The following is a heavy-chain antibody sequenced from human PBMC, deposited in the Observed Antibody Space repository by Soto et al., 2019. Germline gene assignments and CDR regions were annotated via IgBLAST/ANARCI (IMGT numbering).Heavy chain of an antibody. J-gene: IGHJ5*02. CDR3: VRQQYDFLVDP. D-gene: IGHD3-16*01. V-gene: IGHV3-21*01. Sequence: EVQLVESGGGLVKPGGSLRLSCAASGFSFSTYNMNWVRQAPGKGLEWVSSIDASSTHIYYADSVKGRVTISRDNGKSSLYLQMDSMRAEDTAIYYCVRQQYDFLVDPWGQGTLVTVCS. CDR1: GFSFSTYN. CDR2: IDASSTHI.